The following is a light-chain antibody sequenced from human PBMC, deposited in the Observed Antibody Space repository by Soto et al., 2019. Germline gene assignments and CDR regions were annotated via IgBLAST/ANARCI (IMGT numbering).Light chain of an antibody. V-gene: IGLV2-23*01. CDR3: CSYAGSRNV. Sequence: QSALTQPASVSGSPGQSITISCTGTSSDIGSYTLVSWYQQHPGKAPKLMIYEGSKRPSGVSNRFSGSKSGNTASLTISGLQAEDEAYYYCCSYAGSRNVFGGGTKLTVL. CDR2: EGS. J-gene: IGLJ2*01. CDR1: SSDIGSYTL.